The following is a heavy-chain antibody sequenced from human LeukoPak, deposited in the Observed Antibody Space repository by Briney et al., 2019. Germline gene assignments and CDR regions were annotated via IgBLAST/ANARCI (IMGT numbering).Heavy chain of an antibody. J-gene: IGHJ6*03. Sequence: GRSLRLSCTASGFTFSSYGMHWVRQAPGKGLEWVAVIWYDGSNKYYADSVKGRFTISRDNSKNTLYLQMNSLRAEDTAVYYCARVGSSQWGYYYYYMDVWGKGTTVTVSS. D-gene: IGHD6-13*01. CDR3: ARVGSSQWGYYYYYMDV. CDR1: GFTFSSYG. CDR2: IWYDGSNK. V-gene: IGHV3-33*01.